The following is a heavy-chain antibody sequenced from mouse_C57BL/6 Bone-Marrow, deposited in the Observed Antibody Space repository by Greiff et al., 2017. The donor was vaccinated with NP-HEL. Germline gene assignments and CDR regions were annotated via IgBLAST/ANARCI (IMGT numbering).Heavy chain of an antibody. D-gene: IGHD2-4*01. CDR3: ARHDYDVGFAY. CDR1: GFTFSSYG. Sequence: EVQGVESGGDLVKPGGSLKLSCAASGFTFSSYGMSWVRQTPDKRLEWVATISSGGSYTYYPDSVKGRFTISRDNAKNTLYLQMSSLKSEDTAMYYCARHDYDVGFAYWGQGTLVTVSA. V-gene: IGHV5-6*01. J-gene: IGHJ3*01. CDR2: ISSGGSYT.